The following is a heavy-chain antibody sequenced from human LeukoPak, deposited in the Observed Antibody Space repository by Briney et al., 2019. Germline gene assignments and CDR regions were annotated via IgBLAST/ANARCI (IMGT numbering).Heavy chain of an antibody. CDR2: IYHSGST. CDR1: GGSISSGGYY. D-gene: IGHD4/OR15-4a*01. Sequence: PSETLSLTCTVSGGSISSGGYYWSWIRQPPGKGLEWIGYIYHSGSTYYNPSLKSRATISVDTSKKQFSLKLSSVTAADTAVYYCARRSMVRTVGYYYGMDVWGQGTTVTVSS. V-gene: IGHV4-30-2*01. CDR3: ARRSMVRTVGYYYGMDV. J-gene: IGHJ6*02.